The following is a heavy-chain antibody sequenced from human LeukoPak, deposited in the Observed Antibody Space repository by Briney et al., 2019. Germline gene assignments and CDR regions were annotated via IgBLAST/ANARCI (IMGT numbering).Heavy chain of an antibody. Sequence: SETLSLTCTVSGYSISSGYYWGWIRQPPGKGLEWIGSIYHSGSTYYNPSLKSRVTISVDTSKNQFSLKLSSVTAADTAVYYCARGYDILTGYYGRSLRKAFDIWGQGTMVTVSS. CDR2: IYHSGST. CDR3: ARGYDILTGYYGRSLRKAFDI. J-gene: IGHJ3*02. CDR1: GYSISSGYY. D-gene: IGHD3-9*01. V-gene: IGHV4-38-2*02.